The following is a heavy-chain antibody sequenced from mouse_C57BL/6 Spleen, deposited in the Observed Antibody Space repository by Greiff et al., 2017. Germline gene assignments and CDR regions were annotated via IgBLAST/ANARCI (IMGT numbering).Heavy chain of an antibody. D-gene: IGHD4-1*01. V-gene: IGHV1-15*01. CDR3: TRRARTGTVIDY. Sequence: QVQLQQSGAELVRPGASVTLSCKASGYTFTDYEMHWVKQTPVHGLEWIGAIDPETGGTAYNQKFKGKAILTADKSSSTAYMELRSLTSEGSAVYYCTRRARTGTVIDYWGQGTTLTVSS. CDR2: IDPETGGT. CDR1: GYTFTDYE. J-gene: IGHJ2*01.